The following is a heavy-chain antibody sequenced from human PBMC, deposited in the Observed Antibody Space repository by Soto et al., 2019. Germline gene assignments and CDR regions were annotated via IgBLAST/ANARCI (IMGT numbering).Heavy chain of an antibody. V-gene: IGHV4-39*01. D-gene: IGHD5-18*01. Sequence: SETLSLTCTVSGGSISSSGYYWGWIRQPPGKGPQWVGSIYYTGNTYYNPSLKSRVTISADTSKNQFSLKLNSVTAADTAVYYCARVDFGYSYGYYYFDYWGQGTLVTVSS. CDR3: ARVDFGYSYGYYYFDY. CDR1: GGSISSSGYY. J-gene: IGHJ4*02. CDR2: IYYTGNT.